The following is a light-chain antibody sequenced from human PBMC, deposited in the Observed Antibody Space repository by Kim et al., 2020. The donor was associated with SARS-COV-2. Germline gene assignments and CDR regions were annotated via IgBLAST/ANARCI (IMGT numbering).Light chain of an antibody. CDR3: NSRDSSGDLWV. V-gene: IGLV3-19*01. J-gene: IGLJ1*01. CDR1: SLRDYY. Sequence: SSELTQDPTMSVALGQTVSITCQGDSLRDYYATWYQQKPGQAPILVIYGKNNRPSGIPDRFSGSRSGNTASLTITGAQAEDEADYYCNSRDSSGDLWVFG. CDR2: GKN.